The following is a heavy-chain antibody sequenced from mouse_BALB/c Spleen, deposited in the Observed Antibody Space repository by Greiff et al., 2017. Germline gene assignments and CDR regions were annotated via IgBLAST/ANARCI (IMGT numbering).Heavy chain of an antibody. CDR1: GYTFTEYI. V-gene: IGHV1-62-2*01. Sequence: QVQLQQSGAELVKPGASVKLSCKASGYTFTEYIIHWVKQRSGQVLEWIGWFYPGSGSIKYNEKFKDKATLTADKSSSTVYMELSRLTSEDSAVYFCARHEDGGYYERAWFAYWGQGTLVTVSA. D-gene: IGHD2-3*01. CDR2: FYPGSGSI. CDR3: ARHEDGGYYERAWFAY. J-gene: IGHJ3*01.